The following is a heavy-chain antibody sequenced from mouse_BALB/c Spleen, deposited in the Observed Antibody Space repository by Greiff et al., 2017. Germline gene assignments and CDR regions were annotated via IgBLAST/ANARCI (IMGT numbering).Heavy chain of an antibody. D-gene: IGHD4-1*01. J-gene: IGHJ2*01. CDR1: GYTFTSYV. Sequence: EVKLMESGPELVKPGASVKMSCKASGYTFTSYVMHWVKQKPGQGLEWIGYINPYNDGTKYNEKFKGKATLTSDKSSSTAYMELSSLTSEDSAVYYCARGLGRVFDYWGQGTTLTVSA. CDR2: INPYNDGT. CDR3: ARGLGRVFDY. V-gene: IGHV1-14*01.